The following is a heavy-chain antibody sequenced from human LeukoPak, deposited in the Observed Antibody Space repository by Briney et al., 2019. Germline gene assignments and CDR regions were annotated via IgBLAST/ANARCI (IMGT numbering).Heavy chain of an antibody. CDR2: ISSSSSYI. CDR1: GFTFSSYS. Sequence: GGSLRLSCAASGFTFSSYSVNWVRQAPGKGLEWVSSISSSSSYIYYADSVKGRFTISRDNAKNSLYLQMNSLRAEDTAVYYCVSTSTRLLWFGELEYNWFDPWGQGTLVTVSS. V-gene: IGHV3-21*01. D-gene: IGHD3-10*01. J-gene: IGHJ5*02. CDR3: VSTSTRLLWFGELEYNWFDP.